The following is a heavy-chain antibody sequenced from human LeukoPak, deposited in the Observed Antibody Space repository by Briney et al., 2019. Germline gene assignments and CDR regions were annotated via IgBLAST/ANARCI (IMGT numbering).Heavy chain of an antibody. V-gene: IGHV1-2*02. CDR1: GYTFAGYY. CDR2: INPNSGGT. D-gene: IGHD1-26*01. Sequence: ASVKVSCKASGYTFAGYYMHWVRQAPGQGLEWMGWINPNSGGTNYAQKFQGRVTMTRDTSISTAYMELSRLRSDDTAVYYCARAYSGSYYSVPASYNWFDPWGQGTLVTVSS. J-gene: IGHJ5*02. CDR3: ARAYSGSYYSVPASYNWFDP.